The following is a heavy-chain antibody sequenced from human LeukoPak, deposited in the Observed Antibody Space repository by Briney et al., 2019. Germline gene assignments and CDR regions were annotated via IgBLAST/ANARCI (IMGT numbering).Heavy chain of an antibody. CDR2: IWYVGSNK. Sequence: GRSLRLSCAASGFTFSSYGMHWVRQAPGKGLEWVAVIWYVGSNKYYAVSGKGRFTISRDNSKNRLCLQMNSLRAEETGVYYCARDYGDYVVGPLYGMYVWGQGATVTVSS. CDR1: GFTFSSYG. CDR3: ARDYGDYVVGPLYGMYV. V-gene: IGHV3-33*01. J-gene: IGHJ6*02. D-gene: IGHD4-17*01.